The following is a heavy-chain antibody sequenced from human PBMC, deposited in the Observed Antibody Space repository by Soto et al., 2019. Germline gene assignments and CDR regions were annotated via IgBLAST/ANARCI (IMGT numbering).Heavy chain of an antibody. CDR3: ARHKEGWLQSAKQYGMDV. CDR2: IYYSGST. D-gene: IGHD5-12*01. J-gene: IGHJ6*02. Sequence: QVQLQESGPGLVKPSETLSLTCTVSGGSISSYYWSWIRQPPGKGLEWLGYIYYSGSTNYNPSLKSRVTISVDTSRNQFSLKLSSVTAADTAVYDCARHKEGWLQSAKQYGMDVWGQGTTVTVSS. V-gene: IGHV4-59*08. CDR1: GGSISSYY.